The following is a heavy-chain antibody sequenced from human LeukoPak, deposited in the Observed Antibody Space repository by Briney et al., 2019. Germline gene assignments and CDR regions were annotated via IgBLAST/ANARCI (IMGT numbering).Heavy chain of an antibody. CDR2: INQDGSEK. CDR1: GFTFSSYW. CDR3: AREGCSGGSCYHNWFDP. Sequence: PGGCLRLSCAASGFTFSSYWMSWVRQAPGKGLEWVANINQDGSEKYYVDSVKGRFTISRDNAKNSLYLQMNSLRAEDTAVYYCAREGCSGGSCYHNWFDPWGQGTLVTVSS. D-gene: IGHD2-15*01. V-gene: IGHV3-7*01. J-gene: IGHJ5*02.